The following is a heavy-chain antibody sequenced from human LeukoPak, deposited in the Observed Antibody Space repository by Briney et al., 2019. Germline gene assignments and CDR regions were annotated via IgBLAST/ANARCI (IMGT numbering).Heavy chain of an antibody. CDR3: ARVAQYCSGGSCYSDFFDY. V-gene: IGHV4-30-4*08. CDR1: GGSISSGDYY. CDR2: IYYSGST. D-gene: IGHD2-15*01. Sequence: SQTLSLTCTVSGGSISSGDYYWSWIRQPPGKGLEWIVYIYYSGSTYYNPSLKGRVTISVDTSKNQFSLKLSSVTAADTAVYYCARVAQYCSGGSCYSDFFDYWGQGTLVTVSS. J-gene: IGHJ4*02.